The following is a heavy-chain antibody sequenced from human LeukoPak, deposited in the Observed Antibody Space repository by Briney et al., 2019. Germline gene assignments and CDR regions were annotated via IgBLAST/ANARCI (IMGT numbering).Heavy chain of an antibody. CDR2: ISGSAGGT. J-gene: IGHJ4*02. CDR1: GITLSNYA. D-gene: IGHD3-10*01. V-gene: IGHV3-23*01. Sequence: GGSLRLSCVVSGITLSNYAMSWVRQAPGKGLEWVSGISGSAGGTNYADSVKGRFTISRDNSMNTMYLQMNSLRAEDTAVYFCAKRGIVIRGLLIIGFHKEAYYFDSWGQGILVTVSS. CDR3: AKRGIVIRGLLIIGFHKEAYYFDS.